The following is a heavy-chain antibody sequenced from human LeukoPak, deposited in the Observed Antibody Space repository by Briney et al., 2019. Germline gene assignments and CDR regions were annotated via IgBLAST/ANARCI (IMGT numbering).Heavy chain of an antibody. CDR2: INHSGST. D-gene: IGHD3-22*01. Sequence: SETLSLTCTVSGGSISSGASDWGWIRQHPKRGLEWVGYINHSGSTYYTPSLGSRVTMSVDTSKNQFSLKLSSVTAADSAVYYCARAARQGFTMIVVPFFYFDLWGRGTLVTVSS. J-gene: IGHJ2*01. CDR1: GGSISSGASD. V-gene: IGHV4-31*03. CDR3: ARAARQGFTMIVVPFFYFDL.